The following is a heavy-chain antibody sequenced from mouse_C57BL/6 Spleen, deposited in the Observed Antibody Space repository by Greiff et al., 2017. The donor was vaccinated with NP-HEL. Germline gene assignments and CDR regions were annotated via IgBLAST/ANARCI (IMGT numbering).Heavy chain of an antibody. CDR3: ARDRNFRY. D-gene: IGHD2-1*01. CDR1: GFTFSSYA. Sequence: EVQLVESGGGLVKPGGSLKLSCAASGFTFSSYAMSWVRQTPEKRLEWVATISDGGSYTYYPDNVKGRFTISRDKAKNNLYLQMSHLKSEDTAMYYCARDRNFRYWGQGTSVTVSA. CDR2: ISDGGSYT. V-gene: IGHV5-4*01. J-gene: IGHJ4*01.